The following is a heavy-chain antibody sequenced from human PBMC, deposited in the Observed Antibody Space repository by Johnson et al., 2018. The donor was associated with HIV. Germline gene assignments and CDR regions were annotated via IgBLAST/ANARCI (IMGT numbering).Heavy chain of an antibody. CDR1: GFTSDDYA. J-gene: IGHJ3*02. D-gene: IGHD3-3*02. V-gene: IGHV3-20*04. CDR2: INGDGGST. Sequence: VQLVESGGGVVRPGGSLRLSCVASGFTSDDYAMSWVRQAAGKGLEWVSGINGDGGSTGYADSVQGRFTISRDNAKNSLYLQMNSLRAEDTALYYCARGALGAFDIWGQGTMVTVSS. CDR3: ARGALGAFDI.